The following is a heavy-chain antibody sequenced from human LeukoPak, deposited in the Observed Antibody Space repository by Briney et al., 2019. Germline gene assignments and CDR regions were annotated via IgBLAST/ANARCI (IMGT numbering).Heavy chain of an antibody. CDR1: GGSITTYY. CDR3: ARQVGSSRIDY. CDR2: IYPGGTT. D-gene: IGHD1-26*01. V-gene: IGHV4-59*08. Sequence: SSETLSLTCTVSGGSITTYYWSWIRQSPGKGLEWIGYIYPGGTTSYNPSLTSRVTISLDRSRSQFSLKLSSVTAADTAVYYCARQVGSSRIDYWGQGTLVTVSS. J-gene: IGHJ4*02.